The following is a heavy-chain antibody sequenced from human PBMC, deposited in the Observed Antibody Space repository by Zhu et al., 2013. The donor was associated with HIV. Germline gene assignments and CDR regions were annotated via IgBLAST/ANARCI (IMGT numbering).Heavy chain of an antibody. CDR2: IIPIIGTP. V-gene: IGHV1-69*01. CDR1: GGNLSSYG. CDR3: ARDQSPVRLQDCGGDCYSHWYFDL. J-gene: IGHJ2*01. Sequence: QVHLVQSGAEVKKPGSSVKVSCKGSGGNLSSYGFSWVRQAPGQGLEWMGGIIPIIGTPHYAQNFQGRVTITADESTSTAYMELSSLRSEDTAVYYCARDQSPVRLQDCGGDCYSHWYFDLWGRGTLVTVSS. D-gene: IGHD2-21*02.